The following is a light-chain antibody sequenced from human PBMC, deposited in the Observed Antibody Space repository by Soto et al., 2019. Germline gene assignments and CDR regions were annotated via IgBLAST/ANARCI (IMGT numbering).Light chain of an antibody. CDR1: QSISTW. J-gene: IGKJ4*01. V-gene: IGKV1-5*03. CDR2: KAS. Sequence: DILMTQSPSTLSASVGDRVTITCRASQSISTWLAWYQQKPGKAPKLLIYKASSLESGVPSRFSGSGSGTEFTLTISSLQPDDFATYYCQQYNTYPLTLGGGTTVEIK. CDR3: QQYNTYPLT.